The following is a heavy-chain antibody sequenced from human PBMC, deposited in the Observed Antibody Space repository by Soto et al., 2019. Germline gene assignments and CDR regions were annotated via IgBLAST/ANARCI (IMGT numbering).Heavy chain of an antibody. CDR3: ARKTRVVVVAAAYYYYYGMDV. D-gene: IGHD2-15*01. V-gene: IGHV4-34*01. Sequence: GTLSPTRAVYGGAFSGFYWGWDPPPPGEGVGWIGEINHSGSTNYNPSLKSRVTISVDTSKNQFSLKLSSVTAADTAVYYCARKTRVVVVAAAYYYYYGMDVWGQGTTVTVSS. CDR1: GGAFSGFY. J-gene: IGHJ6*02. CDR2: INHSGST.